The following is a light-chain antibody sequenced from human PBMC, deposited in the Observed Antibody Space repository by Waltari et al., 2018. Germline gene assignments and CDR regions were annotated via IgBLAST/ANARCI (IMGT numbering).Light chain of an antibody. Sequence: DIQMPQSGSSLSPSVGDRVTITCQASQDISNYLNWYQQKPGKAPKLLIYDASNLETGVPSRFSGSGSGTDFTFTISSLQPEDIATYYCQQYDNLPWTFGQGTKVEIK. CDR1: QDISNY. V-gene: IGKV1-33*01. CDR2: DAS. J-gene: IGKJ1*01. CDR3: QQYDNLPWT.